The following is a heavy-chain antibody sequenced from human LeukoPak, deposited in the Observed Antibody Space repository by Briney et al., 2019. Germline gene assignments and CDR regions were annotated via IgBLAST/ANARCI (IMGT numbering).Heavy chain of an antibody. CDR2: ISGSGGST. CDR1: GFTFSSYG. V-gene: IGHV3-23*01. J-gene: IGHJ4*02. CDR3: ARRGYYDYSGFDY. D-gene: IGHD3-22*01. Sequence: PGGSLRLSCAASGFTFSSYGMSWVRQAPGKGLEWVSAISGSGGSTYYADSVKGRFTISRDNSKNSLYLQMKSLRAEDTALYYCARRGYYDYSGFDYWGQGTLVTVSS.